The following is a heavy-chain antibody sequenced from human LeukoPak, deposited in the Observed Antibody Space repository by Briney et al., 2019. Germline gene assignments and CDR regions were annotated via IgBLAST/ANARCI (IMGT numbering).Heavy chain of an antibody. J-gene: IGHJ6*02. Sequence: GGSLRLSCAASGFTFSSYGMHWVRQAPGKGLEWVAVISYDGNKKYYADSVKGRFTISRDNSENTLYLQMNSLRTEDTAVYYCAKVPCSGGSCNGLDYYHYGMDVWGQGTTVTVS. V-gene: IGHV3-30*18. CDR2: ISYDGNKK. D-gene: IGHD2-15*01. CDR1: GFTFSSYG. CDR3: AKVPCSGGSCNGLDYYHYGMDV.